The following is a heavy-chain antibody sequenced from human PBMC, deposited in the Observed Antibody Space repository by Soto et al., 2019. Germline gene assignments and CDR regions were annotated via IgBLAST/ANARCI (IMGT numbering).Heavy chain of an antibody. J-gene: IGHJ6*02. CDR2: IYYSGST. CDR3: ARGETVILTVYYTGPLYYYYSMDV. D-gene: IGHD3-9*01. CDR1: GGSVSSGSYY. V-gene: IGHV4-61*01. Sequence: QVQLQESGPGLVKPSETLSLTCTVSGGSVSSGSYYWSWIRQPPGKGLEWMGYIYYSGSTNSTPSLKSPVTTSVDTSKNQFSLKLSSVTAWETAGYYCARGETVILTVYYTGPLYYYYSMDVWGPGTKVTVSS.